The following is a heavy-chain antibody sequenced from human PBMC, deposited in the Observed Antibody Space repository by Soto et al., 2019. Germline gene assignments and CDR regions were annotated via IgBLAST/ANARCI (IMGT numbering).Heavy chain of an antibody. D-gene: IGHD6-25*01. CDR1: GYTFITYD. Sequence: ASVKVSCKACGYTFITYDIHWVRQATGQGLEWMGWMNPSNGNAGYAQKFQGRVTMTRNTSISTAYMDLSSLRSEDTAVYFCARRKERSGPHYFDSWGQGTLVTVSS. J-gene: IGHJ4*02. CDR3: ARRKERSGPHYFDS. CDR2: MNPSNGNA. V-gene: IGHV1-8*01.